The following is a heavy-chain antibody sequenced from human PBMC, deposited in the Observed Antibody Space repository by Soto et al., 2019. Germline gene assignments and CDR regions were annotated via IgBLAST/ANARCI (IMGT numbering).Heavy chain of an antibody. CDR1: GFTFSTYA. V-gene: IGHV3-30-3*01. Sequence: QVHLVESGGGVVQPGRSLRLSCAASGFTFSTYAMHWVRQAPGKGLEWVAVISYDGTNKYYADSVRGRFTISRDNSKNTLFLQMNSLRAEDTAVYYCAKDGGGYNYGYAMLDKYYYGMDVWGQGTTVTVSS. CDR2: ISYDGTNK. J-gene: IGHJ6*02. CDR3: AKDGGGYNYGYAMLDKYYYGMDV. D-gene: IGHD5-18*01.